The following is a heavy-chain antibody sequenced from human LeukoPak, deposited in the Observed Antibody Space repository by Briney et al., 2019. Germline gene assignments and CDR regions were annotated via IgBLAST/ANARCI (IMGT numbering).Heavy chain of an antibody. CDR3: ARAPTGTTNYYYMDV. CDR2: MNPNSGKT. Sequence: ASVKVSCKASGYTFTSYDINWVRQATGQGLEWMGWMNPNSGKTGYAQKFQGRVTMTRNTSISTAYMELSSLRSEDTAVYYCARAPTGTTNYYYMDVWGKGTTVTVSS. V-gene: IGHV1-8*01. J-gene: IGHJ6*03. CDR1: GYTFTSYD. D-gene: IGHD1-7*01.